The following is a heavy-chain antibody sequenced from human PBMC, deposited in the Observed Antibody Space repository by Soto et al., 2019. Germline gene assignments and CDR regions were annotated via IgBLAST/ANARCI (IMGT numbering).Heavy chain of an antibody. D-gene: IGHD6-6*01. J-gene: IGHJ4*02. V-gene: IGHV1-69*06. CDR3: ARDHGPYSSSSLDY. CDR1: GGTFSSYA. Sequence: GPSVKVSCKASGGTFSSYAISWVRQAPGQGLEWMGGIIPIFGTANYAQKFQGRVTITADKSTSTAYMELSSLRSEDTAVYYCARDHGPYSSSSLDYWGQGTLVTVSS. CDR2: IIPIFGTA.